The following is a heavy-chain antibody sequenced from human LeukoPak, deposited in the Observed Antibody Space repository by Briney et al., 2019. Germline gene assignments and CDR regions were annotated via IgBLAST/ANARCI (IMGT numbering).Heavy chain of an antibody. CDR3: ARHLAVADTGFDY. D-gene: IGHD6-19*01. V-gene: IGHV1-18*01. CDR1: GYSFTTFG. CDR2: INTYNGNP. Sequence: ASVKVSCKASGYSFTTFGLTWVRQAPGQGLEWMGWINTYNGNPNYAQKLQGRVTMTTDTSTSTAYMELRSLRSDDTAVYYCARHLAVADTGFDYWGQGTLVTVSS. J-gene: IGHJ4*02.